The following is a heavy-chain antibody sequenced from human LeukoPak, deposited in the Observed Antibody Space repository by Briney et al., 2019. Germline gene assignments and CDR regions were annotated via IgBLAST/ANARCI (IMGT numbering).Heavy chain of an antibody. CDR1: GFTFSSYA. Sequence: TGGSLRLSCAASGFTFSSYAMSWVRQAPGKELEWVSAISGSGGSTYYADSVKGRFTISRDNSKNTLYLQMNSLRAEDTAVYYCAKLGEQRWLQPGGESWYFQHWGQGTLVTVSS. J-gene: IGHJ1*01. D-gene: IGHD5-24*01. CDR2: ISGSGGST. V-gene: IGHV3-23*01. CDR3: AKLGEQRWLQPGGESWYFQH.